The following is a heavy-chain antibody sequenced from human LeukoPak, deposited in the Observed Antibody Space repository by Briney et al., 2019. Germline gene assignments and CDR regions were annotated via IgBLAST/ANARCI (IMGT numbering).Heavy chain of an antibody. J-gene: IGHJ4*02. V-gene: IGHV4-38-2*02. CDR1: GYSISSDYY. D-gene: IGHD3-10*01. Sequence: PSETLSLTCTVSGYSISSDYYWGWIRQPPGKGLEWIGSIYHSGSTYYKPSLKSRVTISLDRSKNQFSLNLYSANAADTAVYFCARQDYRGSGSYYFDYWAQGTLVTVSS. CDR3: ARQDYRGSGSYYFDY. CDR2: IYHSGST.